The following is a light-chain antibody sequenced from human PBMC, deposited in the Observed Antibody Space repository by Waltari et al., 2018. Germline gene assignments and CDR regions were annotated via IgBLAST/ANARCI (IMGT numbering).Light chain of an antibody. CDR2: LNSDGSH. J-gene: IGLJ3*02. CDR3: QTWGTGIWV. Sequence: QLVLTQSPSASASQGASVKLTCTLSSGHSSYAIEWHQQQPEKGPRYLMKLNSDGSHSKGDGIPDRFSGSSSGAERYLTISSLQSEDEADYYCQTWGTGIWVFGGGTKLTVL. V-gene: IGLV4-69*01. CDR1: SGHSSYA.